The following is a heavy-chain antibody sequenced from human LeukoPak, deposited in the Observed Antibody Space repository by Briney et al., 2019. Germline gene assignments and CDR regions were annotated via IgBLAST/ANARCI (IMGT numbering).Heavy chain of an antibody. Sequence: PGGSLRLSCAASGFTFSSYWMSWVRQAPGKGLEWVANIKQDGSEKYYVDSVKGRFTISRDNAKNSLYLQTNSLRAEDTAVYYCARERPFYDFWSGYYFDYWGQGTLVTVSS. CDR1: GFTFSSYW. D-gene: IGHD3-3*01. V-gene: IGHV3-7*01. CDR3: ARERPFYDFWSGYYFDY. CDR2: IKQDGSEK. J-gene: IGHJ4*02.